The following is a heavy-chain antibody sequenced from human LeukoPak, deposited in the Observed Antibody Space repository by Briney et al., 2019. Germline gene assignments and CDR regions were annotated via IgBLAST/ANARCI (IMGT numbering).Heavy chain of an antibody. CDR3: ARDRRARGAWFDP. V-gene: IGHV3-48*04. J-gene: IGHJ5*02. Sequence: GGSLRLSCAASGFTFSSYSMNWVRQAPGKGLEWVSYISSSSTIYYTDSVKGRFTISRDNAKNSLYLQMNSLRAEDTAVYYCARDRRARGAWFDPWGQGTLVTVSS. D-gene: IGHD3-10*01. CDR2: ISSSSTI. CDR1: GFTFSSYS.